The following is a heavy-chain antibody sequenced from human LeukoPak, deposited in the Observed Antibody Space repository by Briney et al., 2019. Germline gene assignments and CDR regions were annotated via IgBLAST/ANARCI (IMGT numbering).Heavy chain of an antibody. CDR1: GGSLSSSMW. CDR3: ASILRYFDWSFDP. Sequence: PSETLSLTCAVSGGSLSSSMWWSWVRQPPGKGLEWIGEISNRGSTNYNPSLKSRVTISIDESKDQFSLTLNSVTAADTAVYYCASILRYFDWSFDPWGQGTLVTVSS. CDR2: ISNRGST. D-gene: IGHD3-9*01. V-gene: IGHV4-4*02. J-gene: IGHJ5*02.